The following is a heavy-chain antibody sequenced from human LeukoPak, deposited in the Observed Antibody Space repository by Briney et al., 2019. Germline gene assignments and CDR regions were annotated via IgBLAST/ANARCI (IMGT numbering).Heavy chain of an antibody. CDR1: GDSVSSNTAA. J-gene: IGHJ4*02. V-gene: IGHV6-1*01. CDR2: TYYRSKWYD. Sequence: SQTLSLTCAISGDSVSSNTAAWNWIRQSPSRGLEWLGRTYYRSKWYDGYAVSVKSRITINADTSKNQFSLQLDSVTPEDTAVYYCVGAPDYSSRGFDFWGQGTLVTVSS. CDR3: VGAPDYSSRGFDF. D-gene: IGHD6-13*01.